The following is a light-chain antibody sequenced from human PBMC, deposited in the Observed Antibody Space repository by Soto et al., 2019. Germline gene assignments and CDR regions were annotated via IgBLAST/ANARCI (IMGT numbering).Light chain of an antibody. CDR3: QQYSSSPLT. CDR1: QDIRSS. Sequence: EIVMTQSPATLSVSPGERVTLSCRASQDIRSSLAWYQQKPGQAPRLLIYGASTRATGIPDRFSGSGSGTDFTLTISRLEPEDFAVYHCQQYSSSPLTFGGGTKVDI. V-gene: IGKV3-20*01. CDR2: GAS. J-gene: IGKJ4*01.